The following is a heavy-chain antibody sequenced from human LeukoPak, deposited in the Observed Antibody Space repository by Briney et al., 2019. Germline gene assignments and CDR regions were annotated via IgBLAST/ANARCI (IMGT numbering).Heavy chain of an antibody. CDR3: ARELPQPVEMATHGYYYMDV. D-gene: IGHD5-24*01. V-gene: IGHV1-46*01. Sequence: GASVKVSCKASGYTFTSYYMHWVRQAPGQGREWMGIINPSGGSTSYAQKFQGRVTMTRDMSTSTVYMELSSLRSEDTAVYYCARELPQPVEMATHGYYYMDVWGKGTTVTVSS. CDR1: GYTFTSYY. J-gene: IGHJ6*03. CDR2: INPSGGST.